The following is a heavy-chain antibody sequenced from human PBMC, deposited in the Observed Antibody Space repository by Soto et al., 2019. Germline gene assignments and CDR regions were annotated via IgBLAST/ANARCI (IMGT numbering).Heavy chain of an antibody. V-gene: IGHV1-18*01. J-gene: IGHJ4*02. CDR2: ISAYNANT. D-gene: IGHD1-26*01. CDR3: ARDRLGATGDY. CDR1: CYTFTSYG. Sequence: SVEVSCRASCYTFTSYGISWVRQAPGQGLEWMGWISAYNANTNYAQKLQGRVTMTTDTSTSTSYMELRSLRSDDTAVYFCARDRLGATGDYWGQGTLVTVSS.